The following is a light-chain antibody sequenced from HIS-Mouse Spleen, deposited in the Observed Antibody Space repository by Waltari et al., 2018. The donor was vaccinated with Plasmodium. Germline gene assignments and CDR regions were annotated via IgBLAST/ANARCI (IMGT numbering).Light chain of an antibody. CDR3: QQSHT. CDR1: QSISSY. J-gene: IGKJ2*01. CDR2: AAS. Sequence: DIQMTQSPSSLSASVGERVTITGRASQSISSYLNWYQQKPGKAPKLLIYAASSLQSGVPSRFSGSGSGTDFTLTISSLQPEDFATYYCQQSHTFGQGTKLEIK. V-gene: IGKV1-39*01.